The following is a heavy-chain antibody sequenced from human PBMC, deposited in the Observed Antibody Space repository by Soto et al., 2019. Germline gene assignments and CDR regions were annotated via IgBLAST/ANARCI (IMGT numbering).Heavy chain of an antibody. CDR2: IIPIFGTA. CDR1: GGTFSMYA. V-gene: IGHV1-69*13. D-gene: IGHD3-22*01. CDR3: ARMYYYDSSGYLDAFDI. Sequence: GGSVKVSCKASGGTFSMYAISCVLRSALQWLEGMGGIIPIFGTANYAQKFQGRVTITADESTSIAYMELSSLRSEDTAVYYCARMYYYDSSGYLDAFDIWGQGTMVTVSS. J-gene: IGHJ3*02.